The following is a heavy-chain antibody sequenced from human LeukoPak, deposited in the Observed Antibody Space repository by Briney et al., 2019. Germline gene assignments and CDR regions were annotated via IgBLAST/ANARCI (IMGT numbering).Heavy chain of an antibody. V-gene: IGHV3-7*01. CDR2: IKTDGSLI. D-gene: IGHD7-27*01. CDR3: ARDLNWETY. Sequence: GGSLRLSCVASGFTFSSYWMTWVRQAPGKGLEWVANIKTDGSLIYYVNSVKGRFTISRDNAKNSLFLEMTSLRVEDTAVYYCARDLNWETYWGQGTLVSVSS. J-gene: IGHJ4*02. CDR1: GFTFSSYW.